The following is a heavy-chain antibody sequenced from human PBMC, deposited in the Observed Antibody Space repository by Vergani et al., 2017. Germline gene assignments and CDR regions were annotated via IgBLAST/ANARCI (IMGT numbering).Heavy chain of an antibody. V-gene: IGHV4-59*11. CDR3: ASDTHSGQRADR. D-gene: IGHD6-19*01. J-gene: IGHJ5*02. CDR2: IHYSENT. Sequence: QVQLQESGPGLVKSSETLSLTCSVSFLSIRNLYCNWIRQPPGKGLEWIGSIHYSENTNYNPSLKTRVTISVDTSKNQFSLTLTSVTAADTAVYYCASDTHSGQRADRWGQGILVTVTS. CDR1: FLSIRNLY.